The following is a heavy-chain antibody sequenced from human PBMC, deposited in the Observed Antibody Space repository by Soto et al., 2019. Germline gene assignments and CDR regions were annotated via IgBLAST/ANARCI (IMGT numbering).Heavy chain of an antibody. D-gene: IGHD3-10*01. CDR2: IYYSGST. CDR3: ARRKQGYYYGSGSYYPMYYFDY. Sequence: QLQLQESGPGLVKPSETLSLTCTVSGGSISSSSYYWGWIRQPPGKGLEWIGSIYYSGSTYYNPYLKSRVTISVDTSKNQFSLKLSSVTAADTAVYYCARRKQGYYYGSGSYYPMYYFDYWGQGTLVTVSS. V-gene: IGHV4-39*01. J-gene: IGHJ4*02. CDR1: GGSISSSSYY.